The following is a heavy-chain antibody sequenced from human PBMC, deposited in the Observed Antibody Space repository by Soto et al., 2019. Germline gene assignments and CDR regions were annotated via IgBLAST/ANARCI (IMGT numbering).Heavy chain of an antibody. CDR2: ISGSSDNI. J-gene: IGHJ5*02. V-gene: IGHV3-11*06. D-gene: IGHD2-2*01. CDR3: VRDSARIVVVPRVDGDNWLDP. Sequence: GGSLRLSCAASGFTFSDYFMSWIRQVPGKGLEWVSFISGSSDNIKYADSVKGRFTISRDNAKNSLYLQMNSLRAEDTAVYYCVRDSARIVVVPRVDGDNWLDPWGQGTLVTVSS. CDR1: GFTFSDYF.